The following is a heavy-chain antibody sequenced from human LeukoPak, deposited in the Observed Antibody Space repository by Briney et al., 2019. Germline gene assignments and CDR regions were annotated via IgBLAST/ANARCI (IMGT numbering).Heavy chain of an antibody. J-gene: IGHJ4*02. CDR2: IYSGGST. D-gene: IGHD3-22*01. V-gene: IGHV3-23*03. CDR3: GAYSSLDY. Sequence: GGSLRLSCAASGFTFSSYAMSWVRQAPGKGLEWVSLIYSGGSTYYADSVKGRFTISRDNSKNTLYLEMNSLRVEDTAVYYCGAYSSLDYWGQGTLVTVSS. CDR1: GFTFSSYA.